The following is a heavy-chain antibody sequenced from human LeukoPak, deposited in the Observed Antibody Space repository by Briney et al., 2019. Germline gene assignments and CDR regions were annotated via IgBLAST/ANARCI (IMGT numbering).Heavy chain of an antibody. Sequence: ASVKVSCKASGYTFTGYYMHWVRQAPGQGLEWMGWINPNSGGTNYAQKFQGRVTMTRDTSISTAYMELSRLRSDDTAVYYCARTQLMVYASFDYWGQGTLVTVSS. CDR1: GYTFTGYY. CDR3: ARTQLMVYASFDY. D-gene: IGHD2-8*01. V-gene: IGHV1-2*02. J-gene: IGHJ4*02. CDR2: INPNSGGT.